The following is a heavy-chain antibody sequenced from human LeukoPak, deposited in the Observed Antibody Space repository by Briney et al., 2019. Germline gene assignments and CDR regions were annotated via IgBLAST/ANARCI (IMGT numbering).Heavy chain of an antibody. CDR2: FDPEDGET. Sequence: ASVKVSCKVSGYTLTELSMHWVRQAPGKGLEWMGGFDPEDGETTYAQKFQGRVTMTEDTSTDTAYMELSSLRSEDTAVYYCAISYYYDSSGSYFDYWGQGTLVTVSS. CDR3: AISYYYDSSGSYFDY. J-gene: IGHJ4*02. V-gene: IGHV1-24*01. D-gene: IGHD3-22*01. CDR1: GYTLTELS.